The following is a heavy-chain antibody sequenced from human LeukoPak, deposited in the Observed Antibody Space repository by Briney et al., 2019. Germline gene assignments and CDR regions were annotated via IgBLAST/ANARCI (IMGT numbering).Heavy chain of an antibody. J-gene: IGHJ6*03. CDR2: ISSSGSTI. CDR1: GFSFSSYS. V-gene: IGHV3-48*04. CDR3: ARDRYDSSGYAWGNVGPYYYMDV. D-gene: IGHD3-22*01. Sequence: GGSLRLSCAASGFSFSSYSINWVRQSPGKGLEWLSYISSSGSTIYYADSVKGRFTISRDNAKNSLYLQMNSLRAEDTAVYYCARDRYDSSGYAWGNVGPYYYMDVWGKGTTVTVSS.